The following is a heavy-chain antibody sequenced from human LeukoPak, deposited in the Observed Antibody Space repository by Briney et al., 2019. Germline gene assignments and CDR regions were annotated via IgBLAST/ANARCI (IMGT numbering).Heavy chain of an antibody. V-gene: IGHV3-48*02. J-gene: IGHJ3*02. D-gene: IGHD6-19*01. Sequence: GGSLILSCAASGFTFSAYGMNWVRQAPGRGLVWVSYISSRSFTIYYADSVKGRFTISRDNAKNSLYLEMNSLRDEDTAVYYCARSVIAVAGYDAFDIWGQGTVVTVSS. CDR3: ARSVIAVAGYDAFDI. CDR1: GFTFSAYG. CDR2: ISSRSFTI.